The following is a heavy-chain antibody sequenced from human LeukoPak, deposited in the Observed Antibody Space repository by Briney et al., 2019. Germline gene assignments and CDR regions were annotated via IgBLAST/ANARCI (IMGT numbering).Heavy chain of an antibody. J-gene: IGHJ4*02. CDR1: GGSVSSYEYY. Sequence: PSETLSLTCTVSGGSVSSYEYYWGWIRQPPGKGLEWIVKTYYSGSTYYNPSRKSRLTMSVDTSKNQFSLKMSSVTAADTSVYYCARLSKGRYFDYIFDHWGQGALVTVSS. CDR2: TYYSGST. V-gene: IGHV4-39*01. CDR3: ARLSKGRYFDYIFDH. D-gene: IGHD3-9*01.